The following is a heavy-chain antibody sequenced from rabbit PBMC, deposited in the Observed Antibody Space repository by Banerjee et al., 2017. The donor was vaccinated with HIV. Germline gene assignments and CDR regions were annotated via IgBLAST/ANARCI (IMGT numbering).Heavy chain of an antibody. CDR3: ARNNDAAYSL. CDR2: IDAVSSGYT. CDR1: GFSFSSSYW. J-gene: IGHJ4*01. V-gene: IGHV1S45*01. D-gene: IGHD4-1*01. Sequence: QQQLEESGGDLVKPGASLTLTCTASGFSFSSSYWICWVRQAPGKGLEWIACIDAVSSGYTYYANWAKGRFTISKTSSTTVTLQMTSLTAADTATYFCARNNDAAYSLWGPGTLVTVS.